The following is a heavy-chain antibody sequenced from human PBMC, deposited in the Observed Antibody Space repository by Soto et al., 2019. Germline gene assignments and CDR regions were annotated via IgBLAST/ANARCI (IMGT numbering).Heavy chain of an antibody. D-gene: IGHD1-1*01. J-gene: IGHJ4*02. Sequence: QVQLVQSGAVVKKPGSSVKVSCKASGDAFRTYTINWVGQAPGQGLEWMGRIIPILGIVNYAQKFQGRVSITADQSTSTAYMELNSLSSADTAVYYCARVSEGTGNSWGQGTLVTVSS. CDR3: ARVSEGTGNS. CDR1: GDAFRTYT. V-gene: IGHV1-69*02. CDR2: IIPILGIV.